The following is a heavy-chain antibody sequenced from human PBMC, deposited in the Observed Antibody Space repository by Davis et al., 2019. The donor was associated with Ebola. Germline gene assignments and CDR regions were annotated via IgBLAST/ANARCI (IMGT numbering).Heavy chain of an antibody. CDR2: ISSSSTYI. CDR1: EFTFSSYS. Sequence: GESLNISCASSEFTFSSYSMNWVRQAPGKGLEWVSSISSSSTYIYPADPVKGRFTVSRDNAKTSLYLQMNSLRAEDTAVYYCARIARGSGSYVDQWGQGTLVTVSS. J-gene: IGHJ4*02. CDR3: ARIARGSGSYVDQ. D-gene: IGHD3-10*01. V-gene: IGHV3-21*01.